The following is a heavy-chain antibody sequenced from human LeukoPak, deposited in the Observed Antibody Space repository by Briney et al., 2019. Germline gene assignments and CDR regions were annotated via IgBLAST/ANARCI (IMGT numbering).Heavy chain of an antibody. D-gene: IGHD2-2*01. CDR3: ARVCLWGRSCYVYYNGMDV. CDR2: INHSGGT. CDR1: GGSFNGYS. J-gene: IGHJ6*02. Sequence: SETLSLTCAVYGGSFNGYSWSWIRQPPGKGLEWIGEINHSGGTNYNPSLKSRVTISVDTSKNQFSLKLRSVTAADTAVYYCARVCLWGRSCYVYYNGMDVWGQGTTVTVSS. V-gene: IGHV4-34*01.